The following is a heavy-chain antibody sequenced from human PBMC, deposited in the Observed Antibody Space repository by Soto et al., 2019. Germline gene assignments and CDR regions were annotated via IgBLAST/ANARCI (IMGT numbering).Heavy chain of an antibody. CDR2: IIPLLDTT. CDR3: AREGGSGSPDWYFNV. D-gene: IGHD1-26*01. J-gene: IGHJ2*01. CDR1: GGTFSNDI. Sequence: VKVSCKTSGGTFSNDIITWVRQAPGQGLEWMGRIIPLLDTTNYAQKFQGRVTITADKSTGTAYMELNSLRSEDTAVYYCAREGGSGSPDWYFNVWGRGTLVTVSS. V-gene: IGHV1-69*08.